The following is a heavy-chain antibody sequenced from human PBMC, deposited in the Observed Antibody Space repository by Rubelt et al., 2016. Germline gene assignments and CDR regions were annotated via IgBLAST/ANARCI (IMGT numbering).Heavy chain of an antibody. CDR2: IFWDDDN. V-gene: IGHV2-5*02. CDR1: GFSLSASGVG. D-gene: IGHD3-22*01. Sequence: QITLKASGPPLVKPTQTLTLTCTFSGFSLSASGVGVGWIRQPPGKALEWLALIFWDDDNRYRPSLKNRLTITKDTSKNLGVLAMNNMDPVDTATYYCAHRRDYDGAWNEGDFDYWGQGILVTVSS. J-gene: IGHJ4*02. CDR3: AHRRDYDGAWNEGDFDY.